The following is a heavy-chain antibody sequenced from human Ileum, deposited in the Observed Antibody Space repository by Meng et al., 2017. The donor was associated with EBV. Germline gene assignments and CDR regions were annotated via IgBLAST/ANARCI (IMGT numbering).Heavy chain of an antibody. J-gene: IGHJ4*02. CDR2: IFHAGNT. CDR3: ARGSHYTWDV. D-gene: IGHD3-16*01. V-gene: IGHV4-4*02. Sequence: VQFAESGPGLVKPSGTLSLTCGVSGDSIISTDTWWSWVRQPPGKGLEWIGEIFHAGNTNYNPSLKSQVTMSVDTSKNQFSLNLSSVTAADSAVYYCARGSHYTWDVWGQGTLVTVSS. CDR1: GDSIISTDTW.